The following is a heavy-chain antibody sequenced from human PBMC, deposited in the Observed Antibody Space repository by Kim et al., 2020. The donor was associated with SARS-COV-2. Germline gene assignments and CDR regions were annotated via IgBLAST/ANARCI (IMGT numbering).Heavy chain of an antibody. D-gene: IGHD6-13*01. Sequence: GGSLRLSCAASGFTFSSYAMSWVRQAPGKGLEWVSAISGSGGSTYYADSVKGRFTISRDNSKNTLYLQMNSLRAEDTAVYYCAKDSVYSSSSLGYYYGMDVWGQGTTVTVSS. V-gene: IGHV3-23*01. J-gene: IGHJ6*02. CDR2: ISGSGGST. CDR1: GFTFSSYA. CDR3: AKDSVYSSSSLGYYYGMDV.